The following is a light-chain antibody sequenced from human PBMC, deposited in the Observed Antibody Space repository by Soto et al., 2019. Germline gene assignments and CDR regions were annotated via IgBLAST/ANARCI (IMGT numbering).Light chain of an antibody. CDR1: SSAVGAYNY. V-gene: IGLV2-14*01. J-gene: IGLJ2*01. Sequence: QSALTQPASVSGSPGQSITISCTGTSSAVGAYNYVSWYQPHPGKAPKLMIYDVNIRPSGVSNRFSGSKSGNTASLTISGLQAEDEADYYCTSWTASTTMKFGGGTELSVL. CDR3: TSWTASTTMK. CDR2: DVN.